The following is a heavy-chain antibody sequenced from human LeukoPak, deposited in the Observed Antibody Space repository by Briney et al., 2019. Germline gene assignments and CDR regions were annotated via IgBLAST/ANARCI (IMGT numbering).Heavy chain of an antibody. CDR3: AREVAATTTYYYYYYMDV. CDR1: GYTFTSYG. J-gene: IGHJ6*03. CDR2: ISAYNGNT. D-gene: IGHD2-15*01. Sequence: APVKVSCKASGYTFTSYGISWVRQAPGQGLEWMGWISAYNGNTNYAQKLQGRVTITTDTSTSTAYMELRSRRSDDTAVYYCAREVAATTTYYYYYYMDVWGKGTTVTVSS. V-gene: IGHV1-18*01.